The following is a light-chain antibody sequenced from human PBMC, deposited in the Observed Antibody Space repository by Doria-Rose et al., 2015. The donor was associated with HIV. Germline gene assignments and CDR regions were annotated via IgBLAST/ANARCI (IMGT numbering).Light chain of an antibody. CDR2: LGS. CDR3: MQALQTPPWT. J-gene: IGKJ1*01. CDR1: QSLLHSNGYNY. V-gene: IGKV2-28*01. Sequence: DIVMTQSPLSLPVTPGEPASISCRSSQSLLHSNGYNYMDWYLQKPVQSPQLLIYLGSNRASGVPDRFSGSGSGTDFTLKISRVEAEDVGVYYCMQALQTPPWTFGQGTKVEVK.